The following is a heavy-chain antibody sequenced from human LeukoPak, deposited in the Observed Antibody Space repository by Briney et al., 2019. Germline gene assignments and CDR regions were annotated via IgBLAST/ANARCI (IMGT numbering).Heavy chain of an antibody. Sequence: ASVKVSCKASGGTFSSYAISWVRQAPGQGLEWMGWINTNTGNPTYAQGFTGRFVFSLDTSVSTAYLQISSLKAEDTAVYYCARDRTNLILTGYYTPSLGYWGQGTLVTVSS. CDR1: GGTFSSYA. V-gene: IGHV7-4-1*02. J-gene: IGHJ4*02. CDR3: ARDRTNLILTGYYTPSLGY. D-gene: IGHD3/OR15-3a*01. CDR2: INTNTGNP.